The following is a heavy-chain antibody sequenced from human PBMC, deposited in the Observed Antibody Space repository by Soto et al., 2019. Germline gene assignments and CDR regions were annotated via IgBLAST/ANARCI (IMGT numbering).Heavy chain of an antibody. Sequence: SETLSLTCTVSGGSISSYYWSWIRQPPGKGLEWIGYIYYSGSTNYNPSLKSRVTISVDTSKNQFSLKLSSVTAADTAVYYCAGAPLGPRSYGSGSYYNGPFDYWGQGTLVTVSS. CDR1: GGSISSYY. D-gene: IGHD3-10*01. CDR3: AGAPLGPRSYGSGSYYNGPFDY. J-gene: IGHJ4*02. V-gene: IGHV4-59*01. CDR2: IYYSGST.